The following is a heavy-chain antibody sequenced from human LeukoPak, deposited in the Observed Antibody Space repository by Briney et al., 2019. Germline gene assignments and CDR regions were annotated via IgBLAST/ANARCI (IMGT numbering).Heavy chain of an antibody. CDR3: ASSYGDAYFDY. CDR1: GGSISSYY. CDR2: IYYSGST. D-gene: IGHD4-17*01. V-gene: IGHV4-59*01. Sequence: SETLSLTCTVSGGSISSYYWSWIRQPPGKGLEWIGYIYYSGSTNYNPSLKSRVTISVDTSKNQFSPKLSSVTAADTAVYYCASSYGDAYFDYWGQGTLVTVSS. J-gene: IGHJ4*02.